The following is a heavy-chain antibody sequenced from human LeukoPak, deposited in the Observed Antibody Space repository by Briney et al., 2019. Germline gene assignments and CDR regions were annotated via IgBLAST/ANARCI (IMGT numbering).Heavy chain of an antibody. D-gene: IGHD3-22*01. CDR2: IKQDGNEK. J-gene: IGHJ4*02. V-gene: IGHV3-7*01. Sequence: QPGGSLRLSCAASGFTFSSYWMSWVRQAPGKGLEWVANIKQDGNEKYYVDSAKGRFTISRDNAKNSLYLQMNSLRAEDTAVYYCARDYYDSSGYYFSSPFDYWGQGTLVTVSS. CDR3: ARDYYDSSGYYFSSPFDY. CDR1: GFTFSSYW.